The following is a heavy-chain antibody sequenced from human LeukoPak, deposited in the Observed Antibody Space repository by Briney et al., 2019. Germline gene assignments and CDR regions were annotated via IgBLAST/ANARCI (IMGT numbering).Heavy chain of an antibody. CDR3: ARDQNWNDGDALGY. J-gene: IGHJ4*02. Sequence: PGGSLRLSCAASGFTFSSYWMSWVRQAPGKGQEWVANIKQDGSEKYYVDSVKGRFTISRDNAKNSLYLQMNSLRAEDTAVYYCARDQNWNDGDALGYWGQGTLVTVSS. CDR2: IKQDGSEK. D-gene: IGHD1-1*01. V-gene: IGHV3-7*01. CDR1: GFTFSSYW.